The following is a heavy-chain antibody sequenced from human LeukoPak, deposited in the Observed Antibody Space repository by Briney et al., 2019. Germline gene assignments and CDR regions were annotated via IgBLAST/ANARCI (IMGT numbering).Heavy chain of an antibody. CDR1: VYTFTHLG. D-gene: IGHD3-16*01. Sequence: ASVKVSCMYTVYTFTHLGVSWLQQAPGQGLEWMGWISAYNGDTNYARNLQGRVTVTTDTSTNTVYMELRSLRSDDTAVYYCARGGTSDYWGQGTLVTVSS. V-gene: IGHV1-18*01. CDR2: ISAYNGDT. CDR3: ARGGTSDY. J-gene: IGHJ4*02.